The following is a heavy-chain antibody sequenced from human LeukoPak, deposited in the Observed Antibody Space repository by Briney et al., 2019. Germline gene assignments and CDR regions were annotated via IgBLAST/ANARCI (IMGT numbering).Heavy chain of an antibody. J-gene: IGHJ3*02. CDR3: ARDQSNDNWNDGGDKNDAFDI. D-gene: IGHD1-20*01. CDR2: IHNIVNI. CDR1: GDSISSYY. V-gene: IGHV4-4*08. Sequence: PSETLSLTCTVSGDSISSYYWSWIRLAPGKGLEWIGNIHNIVNINYNPALKSRVTILIDTSKNQFSLKLSSVTAADTAVYYCARDQSNDNWNDGGDKNDAFDIWGQGTMVTVSS.